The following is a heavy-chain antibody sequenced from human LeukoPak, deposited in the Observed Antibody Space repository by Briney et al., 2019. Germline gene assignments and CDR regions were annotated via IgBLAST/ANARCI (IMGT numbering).Heavy chain of an antibody. Sequence: GASVKVSCKASGYTFTGYYMHWVRQAPGQGLEWMGWITPNSGGTNYAQKFQGRVTMTRDTSINTAYMELSRLRSDDTAVYYCARALGYCGSTSCYDLLDYWGQGTLVTVSS. V-gene: IGHV1-2*02. J-gene: IGHJ4*02. CDR1: GYTFTGYY. D-gene: IGHD2-2*01. CDR2: ITPNSGGT. CDR3: ARALGYCGSTSCYDLLDY.